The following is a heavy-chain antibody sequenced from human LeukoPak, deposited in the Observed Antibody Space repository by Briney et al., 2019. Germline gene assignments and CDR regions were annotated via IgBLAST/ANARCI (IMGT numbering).Heavy chain of an antibody. V-gene: IGHV1-24*01. J-gene: IGHJ5*02. CDR3: ATWFTIFGVVNSNWFDP. D-gene: IGHD3-3*01. CDR1: VYSLTELS. Sequence: ASVKVSCKVSVYSLTELSMHWVRQAPGKGLEWMGGFDPEDGETIYAQKFQGRVTMTEDTSTDTAYMELSSLRSEDTAVYYCATWFTIFGVVNSNWFDPWGQGTLVTVSS. CDR2: FDPEDGET.